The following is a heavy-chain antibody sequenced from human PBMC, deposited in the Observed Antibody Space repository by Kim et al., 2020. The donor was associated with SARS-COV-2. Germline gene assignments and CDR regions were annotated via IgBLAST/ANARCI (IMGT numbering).Heavy chain of an antibody. CDR3: AIQMGYSYGYDY. J-gene: IGHJ4*02. V-gene: IGHV1-69*02. D-gene: IGHD5-18*01. CDR2: IIPILGIA. Sequence: SVKVSCKASGGTFSSYTISWVRQAPGQGLEWMGRIIPILGIANYAQKFQGRVTITADKSTSTAYMELSSLRSEDTAVYYCAIQMGYSYGYDYWGQGTLVTVSS. CDR1: GGTFSSYT.